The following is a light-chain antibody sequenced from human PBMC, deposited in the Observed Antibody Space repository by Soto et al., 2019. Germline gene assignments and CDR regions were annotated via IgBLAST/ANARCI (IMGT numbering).Light chain of an antibody. CDR2: EVS. V-gene: IGLV2-14*01. CDR3: NSYRHSTTLV. CDR1: SSDVGGYNS. Sequence: QDAVTQPASVSGSAGQSITSSCTGTSSDVGGYNSVSWFQQHPSKTPKLIIYEVSHRPSGVSIRFSGSKSGNTASLTISGLQAEDEADYYCNSYRHSTTLVFGTGTKVTVL. J-gene: IGLJ1*01.